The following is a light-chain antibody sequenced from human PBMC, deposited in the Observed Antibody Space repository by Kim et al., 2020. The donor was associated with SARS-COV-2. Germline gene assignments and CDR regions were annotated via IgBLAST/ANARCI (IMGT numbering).Light chain of an antibody. CDR2: STN. CDR1: SGSVSTSYY. CDR3: VLYMGSGIWV. V-gene: IGLV8-61*01. Sequence: WKVPLPCGLSSGSVSTSYYPSWYQQTPGQAPRTLIYSTNTRSSGVPDRFSGSILGNKAALTITGAQADDESDYYCVLYMGSGIWVFGGGTQLTVL. J-gene: IGLJ3*02.